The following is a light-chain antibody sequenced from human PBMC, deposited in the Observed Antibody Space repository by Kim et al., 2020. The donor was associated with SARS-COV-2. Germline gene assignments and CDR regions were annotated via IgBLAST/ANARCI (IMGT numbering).Light chain of an antibody. Sequence: DIQMTQSPSSLSASVGDRVTITCRASQGISNSLAWYQQKPGKGPKVLIYDASTLQSGVPSRFSGSGSGTDFTLTISSLQPEDVATYYCQKYNRAPCTLGQGTKVDIK. CDR3: QKYNRAPCT. J-gene: IGKJ1*01. CDR1: QGISNS. V-gene: IGKV1-27*01. CDR2: DAS.